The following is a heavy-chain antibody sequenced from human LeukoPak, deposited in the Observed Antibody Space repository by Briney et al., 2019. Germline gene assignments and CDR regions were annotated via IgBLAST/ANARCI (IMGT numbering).Heavy chain of an antibody. CDR3: AKGIGYGGMDV. Sequence: PGGSLRLSCAASGFTFSNYAMSWVRQAPGKGLEWVAVISYDGHNEYYADSVKGRFTISRDNSKNTVLLQMNSLRVVDTAVYYCAKGIGYGGMDVWGQGTTLIVSS. D-gene: IGHD5-12*01. CDR2: ISYDGHNE. CDR1: GFTFSNYA. J-gene: IGHJ6*02. V-gene: IGHV3-30*04.